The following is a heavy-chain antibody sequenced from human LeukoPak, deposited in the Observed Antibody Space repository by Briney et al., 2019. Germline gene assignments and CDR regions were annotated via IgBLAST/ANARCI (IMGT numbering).Heavy chain of an antibody. D-gene: IGHD4-17*01. CDR3: ASSRYTVTTSGYYYYYMDV. CDR1: GFTFSSYG. V-gene: IGHV3-23*01. J-gene: IGHJ6*03. CDR2: ISGSGGST. Sequence: GGSLRLSCAASGFTFSSYGMSWVRQAPGKGLEWVSAISGSGGSTYYADSVKGRFTISRDNSKNTLYLQMNSLRAEDTAVYYCASSRYTVTTSGYYYYYMDVWGIGTTVTVSS.